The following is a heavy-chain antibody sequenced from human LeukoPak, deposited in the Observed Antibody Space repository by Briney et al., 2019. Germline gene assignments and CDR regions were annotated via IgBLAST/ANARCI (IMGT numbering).Heavy chain of an antibody. V-gene: IGHV3-23*01. D-gene: IGHD3-16*02. J-gene: IGHJ4*02. CDR1: GFTFSSYW. CDR3: AKGPRVIERALGPVDN. Sequence: PGGSLRLSCAASGFTFSSYWMSWVRQAPGKGLEWVSGLSGSGDLRYYADSVRGRFTISRDNSKNTLYLQMNSLRAEDTAVYYCAKGPRVIERALGPVDNWGQGTLVTVSS. CDR2: LSGSGDLR.